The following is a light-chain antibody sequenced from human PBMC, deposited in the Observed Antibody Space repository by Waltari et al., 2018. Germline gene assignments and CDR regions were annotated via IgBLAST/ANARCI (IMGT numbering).Light chain of an antibody. Sequence: QPVLTQPPSASGTPGPRVTISCSGSSFHTRRNTGNWYRQSPGTAPKLLTYNIDQRPPGVPDRFSGSKSGTSASLAISGLQSEHEADYYCAAWDDSLNGPVFGGGTKLTVL. J-gene: IGLJ3*02. CDR1: SFHTRRNT. CDR2: NID. CDR3: AAWDDSLNGPV. V-gene: IGLV1-44*01.